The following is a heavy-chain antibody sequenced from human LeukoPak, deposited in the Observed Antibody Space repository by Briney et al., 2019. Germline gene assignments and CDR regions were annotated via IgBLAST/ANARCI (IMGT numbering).Heavy chain of an antibody. V-gene: IGHV4-30-2*01. D-gene: IGHD3-22*01. CDR1: GGSISSGGYS. Sequence: SETLSLTCAVSGGSISSGGYSWSWIRQPPGKGLEWIGYIYHSGSTYYNPSLKSRVTISVDRSKNQFSLKLSSVTAADTAVYYCARVIITNYDSSGYIDYWGQGTLVTVSS. J-gene: IGHJ4*02. CDR2: IYHSGST. CDR3: ARVIITNYDSSGYIDY.